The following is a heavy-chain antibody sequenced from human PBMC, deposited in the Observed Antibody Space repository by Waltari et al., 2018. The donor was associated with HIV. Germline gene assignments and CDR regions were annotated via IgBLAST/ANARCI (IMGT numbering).Heavy chain of an antibody. J-gene: IGHJ6*02. D-gene: IGHD3-10*01. CDR3: ARDDSWVGDSFFGVNNYGRDV. CDR2: MYYRAGT. Sequence: QLQLQESGPGLVKPSETLSLTCSVSGVSITSSSYSWGWIRQPPGKGLEWIGSMYYRAGTHYKPSRKARGTISVDTPRNQFSLKLNSVTAADTAVYDCARDDSWVGDSFFGVNNYGRDVWGQGTTVTVSS. V-gene: IGHV4-39*07. CDR1: GVSITSSSYS.